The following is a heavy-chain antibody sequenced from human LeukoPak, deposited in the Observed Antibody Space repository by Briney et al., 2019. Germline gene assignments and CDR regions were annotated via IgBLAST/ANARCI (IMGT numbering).Heavy chain of an antibody. CDR2: ISDSGGST. CDR3: AKAFTPSGYYYNY. J-gene: IGHJ4*02. D-gene: IGHD3-22*01. Sequence: GGSLRLSCAASGFTLSSYAMSWVRQAPGKGLEWVSGISDSGGSTYYADSAKGRFTISRDNFKSTVYLQMNSLRAEDTAVYYCAKAFTPSGYYYNYWGQGTLVTVSS. CDR1: GFTLSSYA. V-gene: IGHV3-23*01.